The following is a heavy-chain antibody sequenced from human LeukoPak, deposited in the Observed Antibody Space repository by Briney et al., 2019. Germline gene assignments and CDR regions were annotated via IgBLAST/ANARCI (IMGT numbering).Heavy chain of an antibody. D-gene: IGHD4-17*01. CDR2: IYHSGST. J-gene: IGHJ6*04. V-gene: IGHV4-38-2*02. CDR3: ARVGTVNYYYGMDV. CDR1: GYSITSGYF. Sequence: SETVSLTCTVSGYSITSGYFWGWIRQPPGKGLEWIGRIYHSGSTNYNSSLRSRVTISVDTPKNQISLKLNSVTAADTAVYYCARVGTVNYYYGMDVWGKGTTVTVSS.